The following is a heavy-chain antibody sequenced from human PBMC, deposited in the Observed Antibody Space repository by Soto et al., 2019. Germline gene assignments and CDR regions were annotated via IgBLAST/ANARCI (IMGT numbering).Heavy chain of an antibody. CDR2: IWYDGSNK. Sequence: QVQLVESGGGVVQPGRSLRLSCAASGFTFSSYGMHWVRQAPGKGLEWVAVIWYDGSNKYYADSVKGRFTISRDNSKNTLYLQMNSLRAEDTAVYYCAKDCLHSSSPEDDAFDIWGQGTMVTVSS. J-gene: IGHJ3*02. CDR3: AKDCLHSSSPEDDAFDI. D-gene: IGHD6-6*01. V-gene: IGHV3-33*06. CDR1: GFTFSSYG.